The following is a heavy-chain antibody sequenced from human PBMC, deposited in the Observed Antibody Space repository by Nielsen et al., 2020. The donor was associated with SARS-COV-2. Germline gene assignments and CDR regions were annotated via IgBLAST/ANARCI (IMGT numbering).Heavy chain of an antibody. V-gene: IGHV3-15*01. CDR2: IKSKTDGGTT. Sequence: WIRQPPGKGLEWVGRIKSKTDGGTTDYAAPVKGRFTISRDDSKNTLYLQMNSLKTEDTAVYYCTIDPWKLSYWGQGTLVTVSS. J-gene: IGHJ4*02. CDR3: TIDPWKLSY. D-gene: IGHD1-1*01.